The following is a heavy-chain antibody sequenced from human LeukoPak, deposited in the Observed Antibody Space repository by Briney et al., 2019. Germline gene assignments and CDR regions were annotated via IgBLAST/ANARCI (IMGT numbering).Heavy chain of an antibody. CDR3: AKDPGLDY. CDR2: ISGVGGST. CDR1: GFTFSSYA. V-gene: IGHV3-23*01. Sequence: GGSLRLSCAASGFTFSSYAMSWVRQAPGEGLAWVSAISGVGGSTYYADSVKGRFTISRDNSTNTLYLQMNSLRAEDRAVYSCAKDPGLDYWGQGTLVTVSS. J-gene: IGHJ4*02.